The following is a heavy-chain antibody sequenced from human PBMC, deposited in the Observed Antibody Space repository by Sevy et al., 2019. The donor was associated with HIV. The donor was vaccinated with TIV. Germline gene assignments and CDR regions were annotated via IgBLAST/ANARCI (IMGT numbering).Heavy chain of an antibody. J-gene: IGHJ5*02. V-gene: IGHV4-34*01. CDR3: ARALVCGSRGKYSSSSRWFDP. CDR1: GGSFSGYY. Sequence: SETLSLTCAVYGGSFSGYYWSWIRQPPGKGLEWIGEINHSGSTNYNPSLKSRVTISVDTSKNQFSLKLSSVTAADTAVYYCARALVCGSRGKYSSSSRWFDPWGQGTLVTVSS. D-gene: IGHD6-6*01. CDR2: INHSGST.